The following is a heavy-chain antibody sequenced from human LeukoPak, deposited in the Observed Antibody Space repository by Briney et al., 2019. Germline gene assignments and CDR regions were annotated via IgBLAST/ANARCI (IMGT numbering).Heavy chain of an antibody. CDR1: GGSFSGYY. Sequence: KPSETLSLTCAVYGGSFSGYYWSWIRQPPGKGLEWIGEINHSGSTNYIPSLKSRVTISVDTSKNQFSLKLSSVTAADTAVYYCARRGQGVKYCTNGVCYKVNWFDPWGQGTLVTVSS. CDR2: INHSGST. V-gene: IGHV4-34*01. J-gene: IGHJ5*02. CDR3: ARRGQGVKYCTNGVCYKVNWFDP. D-gene: IGHD2-8*01.